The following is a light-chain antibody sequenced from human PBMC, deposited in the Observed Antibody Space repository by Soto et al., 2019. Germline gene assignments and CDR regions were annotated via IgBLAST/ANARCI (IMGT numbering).Light chain of an antibody. V-gene: IGLV1-40*01. CDR1: SSNIGAGYD. Sequence: QAVVTQPPSVSGAPGQRVTISCTGSSSNIGAGYDVHWYQQLPGTAPKLLIYGNNNRPSGVPDRFSGSKSGTSASLAITGLQAEDEADYSCQAYDSSLRGGVFGGGTKLTVL. J-gene: IGLJ3*02. CDR3: QAYDSSLRGGV. CDR2: GNN.